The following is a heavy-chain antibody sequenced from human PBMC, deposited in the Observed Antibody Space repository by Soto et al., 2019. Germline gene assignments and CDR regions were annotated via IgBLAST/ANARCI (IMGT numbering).Heavy chain of an antibody. CDR3: ASLRYFDWGGNWFDP. D-gene: IGHD3-9*01. CDR1: GYTFTSYA. V-gene: IGHV1-3*01. Sequence: QVQLVQSGAEVKKPGASVKVSCKASGYTFTSYAMHWVRQAPGQRIEWMGGINAGNGNTKYSQKLQGRVTITRYTSSSTAYMELSSLRSEDTAVYYCASLRYFDWGGNWFDPWGQGTLVTVSS. CDR2: INAGNGNT. J-gene: IGHJ5*02.